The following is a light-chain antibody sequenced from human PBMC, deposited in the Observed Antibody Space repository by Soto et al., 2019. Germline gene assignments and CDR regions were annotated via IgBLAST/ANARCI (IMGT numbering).Light chain of an antibody. Sequence: QSALTQPASVSASPGQSIAISCTGTSSDVGGYDYVSWYQQHPGKAPKLMIYDVSERPSGVSDRFSGSKSGNTASLTISRHHAEDEDHYYCSSYTSSTTVLFGGGTKLTVL. V-gene: IGLV2-14*03. J-gene: IGLJ2*01. CDR1: SSDVGGYDY. CDR2: DVS. CDR3: SSYTSSTTVL.